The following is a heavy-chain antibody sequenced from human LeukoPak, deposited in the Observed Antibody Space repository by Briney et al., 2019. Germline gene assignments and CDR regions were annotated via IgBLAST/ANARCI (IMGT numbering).Heavy chain of an antibody. CDR1: GFTFSSYA. J-gene: IGHJ3*02. V-gene: IGHV3-30-3*01. Sequence: PGGSLRLSCAASGFTFSSYAMHWVRQAPGKGLEWVAVISYDGSNKYYADSVKGRFTISRDNSKNTLYLQMNSLRAEDTAVYYCARDRYSGYDPVAFDIWGQGTMATVSS. CDR3: ARDRYSGYDPVAFDI. CDR2: ISYDGSNK. D-gene: IGHD5-12*01.